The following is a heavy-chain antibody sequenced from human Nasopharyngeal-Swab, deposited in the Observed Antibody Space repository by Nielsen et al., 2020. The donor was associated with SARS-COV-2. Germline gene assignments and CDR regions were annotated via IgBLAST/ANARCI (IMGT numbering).Heavy chain of an antibody. CDR1: GYSFNTYY. J-gene: IGHJ3*02. CDR2: ISCDDGTR. V-gene: IGHV1-46*02. Sequence: ASVNVSCKASGYSFNTYYMHWVRQAPGQALAWMGLISCDDGTRNYAQKFRGRVTMTSDTSTNTVYLDLSSLQSEDTAVYYRARGPNPHNAFDIWGQGTMVTVSS. CDR3: ARGPNPHNAFDI. D-gene: IGHD1-14*01.